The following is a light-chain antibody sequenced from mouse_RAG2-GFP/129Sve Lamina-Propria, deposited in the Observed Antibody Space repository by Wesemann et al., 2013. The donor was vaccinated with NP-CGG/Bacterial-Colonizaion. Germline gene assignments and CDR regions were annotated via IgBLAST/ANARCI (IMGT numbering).Light chain of an antibody. Sequence: DIVMTQSQKFMSTTVGDRVSITCKASQNVGTNVAWYQQKLGQSPKALIYSASNRYTGVPDRFTGSGSGTDFTLTISNMQSEDLADYFCQQYSSYRTFGGGTKLEIK. CDR1: QNVGTN. V-gene: IGKV6-13*01. CDR2: SAS. J-gene: IGKJ1*01. CDR3: QQYSSYRT.